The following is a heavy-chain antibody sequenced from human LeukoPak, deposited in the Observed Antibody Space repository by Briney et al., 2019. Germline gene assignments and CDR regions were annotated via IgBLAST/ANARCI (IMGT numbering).Heavy chain of an antibody. D-gene: IGHD6-13*01. CDR2: ISYDGSNK. V-gene: IGHV3-30*18. CDR1: GFTFSSYG. Sequence: GRSLRLSCAASGFTFSSYGMHWVRQAPGKGLEWVVVISYDGSNKYYADSVKGRFTISRDNSRNTLYLQMNSLRTEDTAVYYCAKDGAMAAAGYYFDYWGQGTPVTVSS. CDR3: AKDGAMAAAGYYFDY. J-gene: IGHJ4*02.